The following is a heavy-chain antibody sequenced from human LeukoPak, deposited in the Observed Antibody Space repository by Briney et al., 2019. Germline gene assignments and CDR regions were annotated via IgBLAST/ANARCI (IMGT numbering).Heavy chain of an antibody. CDR3: ARDVGLRLGELSLYYFDY. V-gene: IGHV1-69*13. CDR1: GGTFSSYG. J-gene: IGHJ4*02. CDR2: IIPIFGTA. D-gene: IGHD3-16*02. Sequence: SVKVSCKASGGTFSSYGISWVRQAPGQGLEWMGGIIPIFGTANYAQKFQGRVTITADESTSTAYMELSSLRSEDTAVYYCARDVGLRLGELSLYYFDYWGQGTLVTVSS.